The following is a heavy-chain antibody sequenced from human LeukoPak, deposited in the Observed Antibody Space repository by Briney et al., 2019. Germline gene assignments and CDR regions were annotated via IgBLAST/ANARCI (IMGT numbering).Heavy chain of an antibody. CDR2: IYYSGST. V-gene: IGHV4-39*01. CDR1: GGSFSTYY. CDR3: ASDRSGLSFCF. D-gene: IGHD3-22*01. Sequence: SETLSLTCTVSGGSFSTYYWGWIRQPPGKGLEWIGSIYYSGSTYYNSSLKSRITMSVDTSKNQFSLKLTSVTAADTAVYYCASDRSGLSFCFWGQGTLVTVSS. J-gene: IGHJ4*02.